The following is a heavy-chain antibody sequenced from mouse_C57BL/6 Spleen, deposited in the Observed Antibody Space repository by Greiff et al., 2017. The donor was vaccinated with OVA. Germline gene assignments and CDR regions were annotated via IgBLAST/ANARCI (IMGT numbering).Heavy chain of an antibody. V-gene: IGHV5-17*01. D-gene: IGHD1-2*01. J-gene: IGHJ1*03. CDR3: AGRLGDWYFDV. Sequence: EVQGVESGGGLVKPGGSLKLSCAASGFTFSDYGMHWVRQAPEKGLEWVAYISSGSSTIYYADTVKGRFTISRDNAKDTLFLQMTSLRSEDTDMYYCAGRLGDWYFDVWGTGTTVTVSS. CDR2: ISSGSSTI. CDR1: GFTFSDYG.